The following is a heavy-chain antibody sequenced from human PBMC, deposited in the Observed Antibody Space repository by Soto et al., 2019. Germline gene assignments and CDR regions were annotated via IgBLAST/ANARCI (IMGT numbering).Heavy chain of an antibody. CDR2: IWYDESHQ. Sequence: QLKLVESGGGVVQPGRSLRLSCAASGFTFRSHGMHWVRQAPGKGLEWVAVIWYDESHQYYGDFVKGRFTISRDNSKDTLSLQMNSLRAEDTAIYYCAREGYGGEAPFDFWGQGTLVTVSS. CDR1: GFTFRSHG. D-gene: IGHD2-21*01. J-gene: IGHJ4*02. CDR3: AREGYGGEAPFDF. V-gene: IGHV3-33*01.